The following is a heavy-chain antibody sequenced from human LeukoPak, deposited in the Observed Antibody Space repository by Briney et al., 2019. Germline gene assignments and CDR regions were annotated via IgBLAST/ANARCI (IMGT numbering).Heavy chain of an antibody. CDR2: ISSSSSYI. CDR1: GFTFSSSA. V-gene: IGHV3-21*01. J-gene: IGHJ4*02. Sequence: KPGGSLRLSCAASGFTFSSSAMSWVRQAPGKGLEWVSSISSSSSYIYYADSVKGRFTISRDNAKNSLYLQMNSLRAEDTAVYYCASGSNGDYAYWGQGTLVTVSS. CDR3: ASGSNGDYAY. D-gene: IGHD4-17*01.